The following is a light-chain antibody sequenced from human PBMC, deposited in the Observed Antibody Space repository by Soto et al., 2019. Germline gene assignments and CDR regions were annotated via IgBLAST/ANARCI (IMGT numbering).Light chain of an antibody. Sequence: QSVLTQPASVSGSPGQSITISCTGSTSDVGGFDYVSWYQQHPGKALKLMIYDVTNRPAGVSNRFSGSKSGNMAALTISGLQTEDEADYYCASYKDTSTLVVFGGGTKLTVL. J-gene: IGLJ2*01. CDR2: DVT. CDR1: TSDVGGFDY. CDR3: ASYKDTSTLVV. V-gene: IGLV2-14*01.